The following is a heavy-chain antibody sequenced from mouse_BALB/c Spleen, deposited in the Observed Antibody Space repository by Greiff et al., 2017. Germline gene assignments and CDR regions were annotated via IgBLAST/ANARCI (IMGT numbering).Heavy chain of an antibody. CDR3: ASPPYYYGSSSYAMDY. CDR2: ISYSGST. Sequence: EVKLQESGPSLVKPSQTLSLTCSVTGDSITSGYWNWIRKFPGNKLEYMGYISYSGSTYYNPSLKSRISITRDTSKNQYYLQLNSVTTEDTATYYCASPPYYYGSSSYAMDYWGQGTSVTVSS. J-gene: IGHJ4*01. D-gene: IGHD1-1*01. V-gene: IGHV3-8*02. CDR1: GDSITSGY.